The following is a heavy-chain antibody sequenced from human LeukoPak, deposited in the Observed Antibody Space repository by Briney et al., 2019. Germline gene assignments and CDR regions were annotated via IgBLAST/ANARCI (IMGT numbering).Heavy chain of an antibody. CDR2: INHSGST. Sequence: SETLSLTCAVYGGSFSGYYWSWIRQPPGKGLEWIGEINHSGSTNYNPSLKSRVTISVDTSKNQFSLKLSSVTAADTAVYYCARVAGDIVVVPAAYGMDVWGQGTTVTVSS. CDR1: GGSFSGYY. J-gene: IGHJ6*02. V-gene: IGHV4-34*01. CDR3: ARVAGDIVVVPAAYGMDV. D-gene: IGHD2-2*01.